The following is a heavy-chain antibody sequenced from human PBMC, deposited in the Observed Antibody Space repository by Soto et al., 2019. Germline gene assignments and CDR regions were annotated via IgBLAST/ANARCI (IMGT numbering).Heavy chain of an antibody. CDR2: ISSSGSTI. Sequence: GGSLRLSCAASGFTFSDYYMSWIRQAPGKGLEWVSYISSSGSTIYYADSVKGRFTISRDNAKNSLYLQMNSLRAEDTAVYYCARDRVVVPAAVSVWGKGTTVTVSS. D-gene: IGHD2-2*01. J-gene: IGHJ6*04. CDR3: ARDRVVVPAAVSV. V-gene: IGHV3-11*01. CDR1: GFTFSDYY.